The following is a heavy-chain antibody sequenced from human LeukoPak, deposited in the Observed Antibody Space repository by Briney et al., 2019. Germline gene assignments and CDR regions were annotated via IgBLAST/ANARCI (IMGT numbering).Heavy chain of an antibody. CDR2: IRSQANSYAT. CDR1: GFTFSGSA. D-gene: IGHD1-1*01. J-gene: IGHJ4*02. CDR3: SRLLETVNLAEGNEVLFDS. Sequence: GGSLRLSCAASGFTFSGSAIHWVRQASGKGLEWVGRIRSQANSYATAYAESVKGRFTMSRDDSKNTAYLQMNSLKVEDTAVYYCSRLLETVNLAEGNEVLFDSWGQGTLVSVSS. V-gene: IGHV3-73*01.